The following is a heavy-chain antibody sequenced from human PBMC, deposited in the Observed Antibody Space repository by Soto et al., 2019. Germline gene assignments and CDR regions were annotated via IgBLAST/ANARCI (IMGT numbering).Heavy chain of an antibody. J-gene: IGHJ4*02. V-gene: IGHV3-23*01. Sequence: EVQLLESGGGLVQPGGSLRLSCAASGFTFSSYAMSWVRQAPGKGLEWVSAISGSGGSTYYADSVKGRFTISRDNSKNTLYLQMNSLRPEDTAVYYCAAYLWFGESPFDYWGQGTLVTVSS. CDR1: GFTFSSYA. CDR2: ISGSGGST. CDR3: AAYLWFGESPFDY. D-gene: IGHD3-10*01.